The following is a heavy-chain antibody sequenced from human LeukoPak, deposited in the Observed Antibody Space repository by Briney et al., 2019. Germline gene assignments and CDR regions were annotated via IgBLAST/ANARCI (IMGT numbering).Heavy chain of an antibody. Sequence: PGGSLRLSCAASGFTFSGYSMSWVRQAPGKGLEWVSAILDSGGNTFYADSVKGRFTISRDNSKNMVYLQMNSLRAEDTALHYCAKDFGSGAPEDAFDIWGQGTMVTVSA. CDR3: AKDFGSGAPEDAFDI. V-gene: IGHV3-23*01. CDR1: GFTFSGYS. CDR2: ILDSGGNT. D-gene: IGHD3-10*01. J-gene: IGHJ3*02.